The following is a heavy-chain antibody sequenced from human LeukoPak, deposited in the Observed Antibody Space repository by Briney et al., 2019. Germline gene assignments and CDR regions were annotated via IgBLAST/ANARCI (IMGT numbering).Heavy chain of an antibody. Sequence: PGGSLRLSCAASGFTFSSYAMHWVRQAPGKGLEWVAVISYDGSNKYYADSVKGRFTISRDNSKNTLYLQMNSLRAEDTAVYYCARARLFRNYYFDYWGQGTLVTVSS. D-gene: IGHD3-22*01. CDR2: ISYDGSNK. V-gene: IGHV3-30-3*01. J-gene: IGHJ4*02. CDR3: ARARLFRNYYFDY. CDR1: GFTFSSYA.